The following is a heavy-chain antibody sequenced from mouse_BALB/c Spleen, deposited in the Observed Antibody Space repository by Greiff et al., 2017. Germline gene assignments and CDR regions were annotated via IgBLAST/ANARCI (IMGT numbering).Heavy chain of an antibody. J-gene: IGHJ2*01. CDR2: IYPGNSDT. CDR1: GYSFTSYW. D-gene: IGHD4-1*01. V-gene: IGHV1-5*01. CDR3: TEGRVGPFDY. Sequence: VQLQQSGTVLARPGASVKMSCKASGYSFTSYWMHWVKQRPGQGLEWIGAIYPGNSDTSYNQKFKGKAKLTAVTSASTAYMELSSLTNEDSAVYYCTEGRVGPFDYWGQGTTLTVSS.